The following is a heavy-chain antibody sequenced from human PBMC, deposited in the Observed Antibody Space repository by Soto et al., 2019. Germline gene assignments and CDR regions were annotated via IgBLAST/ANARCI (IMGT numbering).Heavy chain of an antibody. Sequence: GGSLRLSCAASGFTFSSYGMHWVRQAPGKGLEWVAVIWYDGSNKYYADSVKGRFTISRDNSKNTLYLQMNSLRAEDTAVYYCARDDGVTTEVPENTGMDVWGQGTTVTVSS. CDR3: ARDDGVTTEVPENTGMDV. V-gene: IGHV3-33*01. D-gene: IGHD4-17*01. J-gene: IGHJ6*02. CDR1: GFTFSSYG. CDR2: IWYDGSNK.